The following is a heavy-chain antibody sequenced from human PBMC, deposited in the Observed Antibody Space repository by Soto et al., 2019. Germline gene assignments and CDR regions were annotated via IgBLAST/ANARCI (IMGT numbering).Heavy chain of an antibody. J-gene: IGHJ5*02. CDR1: GGSISSGGYY. CDR2: IYHSGTT. D-gene: IGHD2-2*01. Sequence: QVQLQESGPGLVKPSQTLSLTCTVSGGSISSGGYYWSWIRQHPGKGLEWIGYIYHSGTTYYNPSRESRVTISVDTSKTQFALKLTSVNAADTAVYYCARLRGNQLLGWFDPWGQGALVTVSS. V-gene: IGHV4-31*03. CDR3: ARLRGNQLLGWFDP.